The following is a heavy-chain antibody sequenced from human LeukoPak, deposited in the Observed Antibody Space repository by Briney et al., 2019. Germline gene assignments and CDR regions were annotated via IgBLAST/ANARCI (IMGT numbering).Heavy chain of an antibody. V-gene: IGHV3-23*01. CDR2: ICGGGGST. D-gene: IGHD6-13*01. CDR3: AIHISSSRRARDAEYFQH. J-gene: IGHJ1*01. Sequence: PGGSLRICCAASGFTFTSYAMCCVRQAPGKGVELVSSICGGGGSTNYADSVKGRFTISIDNSKNTLYLQMNNLRAEDTAVFYCAIHISSSRRARDAEYFQHWGQGTLVTVSS. CDR1: GFTFTSYA.